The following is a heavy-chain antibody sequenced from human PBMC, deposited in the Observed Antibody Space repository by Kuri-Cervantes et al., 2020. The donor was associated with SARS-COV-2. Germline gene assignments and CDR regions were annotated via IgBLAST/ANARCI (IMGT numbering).Heavy chain of an antibody. D-gene: IGHD4-23*01. CDR2: ITRSSVYI. CDR3: AKDMSDYGGEYYFDY. V-gene: IGHV3-21*04. J-gene: IGHJ4*02. Sequence: GESLKISCVASGFTLSAYTLNWVRQAPGKGLEWVSSITRSSVYISYADSLKGRFTISRDNAKNSLYLQMNSLRTEDTALYYCAKDMSDYGGEYYFDYWGQGTLVTVSS. CDR1: GFTLSAYT.